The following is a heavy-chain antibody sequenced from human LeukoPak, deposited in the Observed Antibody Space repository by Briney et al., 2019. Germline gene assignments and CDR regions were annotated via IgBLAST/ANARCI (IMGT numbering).Heavy chain of an antibody. V-gene: IGHV3-30*18. Sequence: GGSLRLSCAASGFTFSSYGMHWVRQAPGKGLEWVAVISYDGSNKYYADSVKGRFTISRDNSKNTLYLQMNSLRAEDTAVYYCAKDQADRDTIFGVPLVPYYFDYWGQGTLVTVSS. J-gene: IGHJ4*02. CDR3: AKDQADRDTIFGVPLVPYYFDY. CDR1: GFTFSSYG. CDR2: ISYDGSNK. D-gene: IGHD3-3*01.